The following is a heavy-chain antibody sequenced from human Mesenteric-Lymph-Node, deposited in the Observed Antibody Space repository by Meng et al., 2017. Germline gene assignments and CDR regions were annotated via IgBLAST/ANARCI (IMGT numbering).Heavy chain of an antibody. CDR3: AREVVGPRYNWFDP. CDR2: IYHSGST. J-gene: IGHJ5*02. Sequence: QVPLQEAGPGLVKPSGTLPLTCAVSGGSISSSNWWSWVRQPPGKGLEWIGEIYHSGSTNYNPSLKSRVTISVDKSKNQFSLKLSSVTAADTAVYYCAREVVGPRYNWFDPWGQGTLVTVSS. V-gene: IGHV4-4*02. CDR1: GGSISSSNW. D-gene: IGHD1-26*01.